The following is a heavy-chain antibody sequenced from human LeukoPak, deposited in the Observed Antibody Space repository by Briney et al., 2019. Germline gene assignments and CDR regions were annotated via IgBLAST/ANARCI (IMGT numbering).Heavy chain of an antibody. CDR3: ARDGLGYCSSTSCYKNYYYYMDV. CDR1: GGTFSSYA. J-gene: IGHJ6*03. D-gene: IGHD2-2*02. CDR2: IIPIFGTA. Sequence: SVKVSCKASGGTFSSYAISWVRQAPGQGLEWMGGIIPIFGTANYAQKFQGRVTITTDESTSTAYMELSSLRSEDTAVYYCARDGLGYCSSTSCYKNYYYYMDVRGKGTTVTVSS. V-gene: IGHV1-69*05.